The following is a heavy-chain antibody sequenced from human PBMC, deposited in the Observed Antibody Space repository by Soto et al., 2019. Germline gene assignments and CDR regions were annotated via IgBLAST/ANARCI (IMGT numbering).Heavy chain of an antibody. J-gene: IGHJ4*02. CDR3: ARHNYGSGSTYFDY. CDR2: IYYSGST. D-gene: IGHD3-10*01. Sequence: SETLSLTCTVSGGCISSYYWSWIRQPPGKGLEWIGYIYYSGSTNYNPSLKSRVTISVDTSKNQFSLKLNSMTAADTAVYYCARHNYGSGSTYFDYWGQGTLVTVSS. V-gene: IGHV4-59*08. CDR1: GGCISSYY.